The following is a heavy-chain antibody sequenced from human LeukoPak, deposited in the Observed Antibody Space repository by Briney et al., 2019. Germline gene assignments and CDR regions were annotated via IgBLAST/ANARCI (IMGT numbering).Heavy chain of an antibody. J-gene: IGHJ2*01. CDR1: GGSISSDY. D-gene: IGHD3-16*01. V-gene: IGHV4-59*08. CDR2: IYYSRSP. Sequence: SETLSLTCTVSGGSISSDYWNWIRQPPGKGLEWVGYIYYSRSPNYNPYLKSRVTISIDTSKNQFSLKLSSVTAADTAVYYCARRGDGGFWYFDLWGRGTLVTVSS. CDR3: ARRGDGGFWYFDL.